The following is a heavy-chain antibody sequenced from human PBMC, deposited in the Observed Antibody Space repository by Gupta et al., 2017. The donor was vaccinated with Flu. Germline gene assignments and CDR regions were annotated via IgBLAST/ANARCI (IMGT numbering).Heavy chain of an antibody. J-gene: IGHJ4*02. CDR1: GYTFTSYA. D-gene: IGHD3-10*01. CDR3: ARPGGDY. CDR2: INAGNGNT. Sequence: VQLVQSGAVVKKPGASVKVSCKASGYTFTSYAMHWVRQAPGQRLEWMGWINAGNGNTKYSQKCQGRVTINRDTSASKDYMELSSLRYEATDVYYCARPGGDYWGQGTLVTVSS. V-gene: IGHV1-3*01.